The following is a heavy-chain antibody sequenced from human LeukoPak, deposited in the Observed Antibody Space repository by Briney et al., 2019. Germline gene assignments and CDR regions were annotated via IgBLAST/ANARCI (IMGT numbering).Heavy chain of an antibody. CDR1: GFTFSSYG. Sequence: GGSLRLSCAASGFTFSSYGMHWVRQAPGKGLEWVAVISYDGSNKYYADSVKGRFTISRDNSKNTLYLQMNSLRAEDTAVYYCARGPSEAAAGYWGQGTLVTVSS. D-gene: IGHD6-13*01. J-gene: IGHJ4*02. CDR3: ARGPSEAAAGY. V-gene: IGHV3-30*03. CDR2: ISYDGSNK.